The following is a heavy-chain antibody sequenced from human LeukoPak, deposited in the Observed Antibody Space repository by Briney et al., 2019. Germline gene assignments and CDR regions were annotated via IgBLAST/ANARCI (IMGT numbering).Heavy chain of an antibody. CDR3: ARVDNWNYEDY. V-gene: IGHV3-30-3*01. CDR1: GFTFSSYA. Sequence: GRSLRLSCAASGFTFSSYAMHWVRQAPGKGLEWVAVISYDGSNKYYADSVKGRFTISRDNSKNTLYLQMNSLRAEDTAVYYCARVDNWNYEDYWGQGTLVTVSS. D-gene: IGHD1-7*01. CDR2: ISYDGSNK. J-gene: IGHJ4*02.